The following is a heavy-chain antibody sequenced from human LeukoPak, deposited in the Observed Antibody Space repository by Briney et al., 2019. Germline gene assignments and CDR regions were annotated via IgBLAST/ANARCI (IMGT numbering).Heavy chain of an antibody. CDR1: GDSVSSNSAA. Sequence: SQTLSLTCAISGDSVSSNSAAWNWLRQSPSRGLEWLGRTYYSSKWYNDYAVSVKSRITINPDTSKNQFSLQLNSVTPEDTAVYYCARDADSSGYYPVSDAFDIWGQGTMVTVSS. V-gene: IGHV6-1*01. D-gene: IGHD3-22*01. CDR2: TYYSSKWYN. CDR3: ARDADSSGYYPVSDAFDI. J-gene: IGHJ3*02.